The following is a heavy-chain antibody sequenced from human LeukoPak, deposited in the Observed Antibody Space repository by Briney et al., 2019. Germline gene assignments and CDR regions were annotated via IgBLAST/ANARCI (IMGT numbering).Heavy chain of an antibody. CDR2: FSATDGSA. D-gene: IGHD6-13*01. J-gene: IGHJ3*01. CDR1: GFTVSSYG. V-gene: IGHV3-23*01. Sequence: GGSLTLSCAASGFTVSSYGMPWVRHAPGKGVVWVSAFSATDGSAQYAESVKGRFTISRDNSKNSLYLQMNSLRDEDTAVYYCAKARIAAAGTGAFYVWGQGTMVTVSS. CDR3: AKARIAAAGTGAFYV.